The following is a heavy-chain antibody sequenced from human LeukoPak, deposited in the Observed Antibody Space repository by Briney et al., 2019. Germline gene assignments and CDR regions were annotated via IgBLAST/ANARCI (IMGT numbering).Heavy chain of an antibody. CDR2: IYYSGST. CDR3: ARDRMGPAVTPKTGVDY. Sequence: SQTLSLTCTVSGYSISSYYWSWIRQPPGKGLEWIGYIYYSGSTNYNPSLKSRVTISVDTSKNQFSLKLSSVTAADTAVYYCARDRMGPAVTPKTGVDYWGQGTLVTVSS. D-gene: IGHD4-17*01. V-gene: IGHV4-59*01. CDR1: GYSISSYY. J-gene: IGHJ4*02.